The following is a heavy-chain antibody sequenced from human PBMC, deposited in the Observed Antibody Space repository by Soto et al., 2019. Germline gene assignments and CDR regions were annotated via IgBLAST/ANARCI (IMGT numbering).Heavy chain of an antibody. CDR3: ARGGDYGDYGYYYYYYGMDV. CDR1: GGSISSYY. D-gene: IGHD4-17*01. Sequence: SETLSLTCTVSGGSISSYYWSWIRQPPGKGLEWIGYIYYSGSTNYNPSLKSRVTISVDTSKNQFSLKLSSVTAADTAVYYCARGGDYGDYGYYYYYYGMDVWGQGTTVTSP. J-gene: IGHJ6*02. CDR2: IYYSGST. V-gene: IGHV4-59*01.